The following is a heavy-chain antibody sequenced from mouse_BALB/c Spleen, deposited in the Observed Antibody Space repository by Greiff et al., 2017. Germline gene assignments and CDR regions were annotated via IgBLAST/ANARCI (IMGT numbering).Heavy chain of an antibody. J-gene: IGHJ4*01. V-gene: IGHV1-5*01. CDR2: IYPGNSDT. CDR1: GYAFSSSW. Sequence: VQLQQSGPELVKPGASVKISCKASGYAFSSSWMNWVRQRPGQGLEWIGAIYPGNSDTSYNQKFKGKAKLTAVTSTSTAYMELSSLTNEDSAVYYCTRSGNYDGYPYYAMDNWGQGTSVTVSS. CDR3: TRSGNYDGYPYYAMDN. D-gene: IGHD2-3*01.